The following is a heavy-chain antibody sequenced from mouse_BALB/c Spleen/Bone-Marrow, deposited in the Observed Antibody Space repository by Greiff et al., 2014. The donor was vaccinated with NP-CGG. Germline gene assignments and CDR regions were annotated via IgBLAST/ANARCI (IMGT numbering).Heavy chain of an antibody. D-gene: IGHD2-10*02. V-gene: IGHV1-14*01. CDR3: ARKVWYYAMDY. CDR2: INPYNDGS. J-gene: IGHJ4*01. CDR1: GYTFTSYA. Sequence: VQLQQSGPELVKPGASVKMSCKASGYTFTSYAMHWVKQKPGQGLEWIGYINPYNDGSTYNEKFKGKATLTLYKSSSKAYMELSSLTSKDSAVYYCARKVWYYAMDYWGQGTSVTVSS.